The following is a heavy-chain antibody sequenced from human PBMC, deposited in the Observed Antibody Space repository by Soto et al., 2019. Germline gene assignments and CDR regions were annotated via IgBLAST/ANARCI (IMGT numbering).Heavy chain of an antibody. J-gene: IGHJ6*04. CDR2: IYYSGST. V-gene: IGHV4-61*01. D-gene: IGHD2-2*01. Sequence: PSETLSLTCTVSGGSVSSGSYYWSWIRQPPGKGLEWIGYIYYSGSTNYNPSLKSRVTISVDTSKNQFSLKLSSVTAADTAVYYCARADCSSTSCYYYYYGMDVWGKGTTVTVS. CDR1: GGSVSSGSYY. CDR3: ARADCSSTSCYYYYYGMDV.